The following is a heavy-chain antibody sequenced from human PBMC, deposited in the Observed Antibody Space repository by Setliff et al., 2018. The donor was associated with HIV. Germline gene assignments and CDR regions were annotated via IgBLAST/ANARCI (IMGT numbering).Heavy chain of an antibody. CDR3: ARGLSFYDPGGFDY. D-gene: IGHD3-22*01. J-gene: IGHJ4*02. CDR2: IYTSGST. CDR1: GVSISDHY. Sequence: PSETLSLTCFVSGVSISDHYWGWIRQPPGKGLEWIGYIYTSGSTNYNPALKSRVTISVDTSKNQFSLKLSSVTAADTAVYYCARGLSFYDPGGFDYWGQGTLVTVS. V-gene: IGHV4-4*09.